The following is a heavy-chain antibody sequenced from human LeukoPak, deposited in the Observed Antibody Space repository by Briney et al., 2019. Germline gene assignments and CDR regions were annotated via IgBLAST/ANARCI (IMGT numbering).Heavy chain of an antibody. J-gene: IGHJ4*02. V-gene: IGHV3-53*01. CDR1: GFTVSSNY. D-gene: IGHD5-18*01. CDR2: IYSGGST. CDR3: ARGPPRGYSYGFGYFGY. Sequence: GGSLRLSCAASGFTVSSNYMSWVRQAPGKGLEWVSVIYSGGSTYYADSVKGRFTISRDNSKNTLYLQMNSLRAEDTAVYYCARGPPRGYSYGFGYFGYWGQGTLVTVSS.